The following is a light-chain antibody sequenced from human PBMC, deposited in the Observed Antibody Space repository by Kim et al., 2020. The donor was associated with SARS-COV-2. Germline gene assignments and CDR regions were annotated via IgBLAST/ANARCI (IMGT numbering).Light chain of an antibody. CDR2: GKN. CDR3: NSRDSNNNVL. Sequence: SSELTQDPAVSVALGQTVRITCQGDSLRSYYATWYQQKPGQAPILVIYGKNNRPSGIPDRFSGSSSGNTASLTITGTQAGDEAYYYCNSRDSNNNVLFGG. V-gene: IGLV3-19*01. J-gene: IGLJ2*01. CDR1: SLRSYY.